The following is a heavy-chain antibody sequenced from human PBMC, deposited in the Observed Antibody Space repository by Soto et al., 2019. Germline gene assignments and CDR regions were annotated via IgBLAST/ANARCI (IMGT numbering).Heavy chain of an antibody. V-gene: IGHV4-39*01. CDR1: GGSISSSSYF. CDR2: IYYSGST. Sequence: PSETLSLTCTVSGGSISSSSYFWGWVRQPPGKGLEWIGSIYYSGSTYYNPALKSRVTISVDTSKNQFSLKLSSVTAADTAVYYCARHIRGYGDPFYFDYWGQGTLVTVSS. D-gene: IGHD4-17*01. CDR3: ARHIRGYGDPFYFDY. J-gene: IGHJ4*02.